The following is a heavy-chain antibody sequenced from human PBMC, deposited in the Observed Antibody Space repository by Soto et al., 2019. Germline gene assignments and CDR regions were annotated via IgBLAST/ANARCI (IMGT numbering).Heavy chain of an antibody. V-gene: IGHV3-30*03. D-gene: IGHD6-19*01. CDR3: VAGQYFFDY. CDR2: ISYDGSNK. CDR1: GFSFSSYG. J-gene: IGHJ4*02. Sequence: QVQLVESGGGVVQPGRSLRLSCAASGFSFSSYGMQWVRQAPGKGLECVAVISYDGSNKYYADSVKDRFTISRDNSKKTLYLQMNCLSADDTAVYYCVAGQYFFDYCGQGTLVTVAS.